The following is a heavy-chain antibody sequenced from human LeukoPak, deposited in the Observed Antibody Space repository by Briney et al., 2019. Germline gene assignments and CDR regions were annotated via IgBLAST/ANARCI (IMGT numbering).Heavy chain of an antibody. CDR3: ARLLVYGSGAEAFDY. CDR1: GFTFSSYA. D-gene: IGHD3-10*01. CDR2: ISYDGSNK. V-gene: IGHV3-30*04. J-gene: IGHJ4*02. Sequence: PGGSLRLSCAASGFTFSSYAMHWVRQAPGKGLEWVAVISYDGSNKYYADSVKGRFTISRDNSKNTLYLQMNSLRVEDTAVYYCARLLVYGSGAEAFDYWGQGTLVTVS.